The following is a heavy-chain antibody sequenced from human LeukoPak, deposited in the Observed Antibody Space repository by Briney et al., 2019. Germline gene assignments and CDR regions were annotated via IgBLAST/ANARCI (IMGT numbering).Heavy chain of an antibody. CDR2: ISSSGSTI. CDR1: GFTFSSYE. V-gene: IGHV3-48*03. Sequence: GGSLRLSCAASGFTFSSYEMNWVRQAPGKGLEWVSYISSSGSTIYYADSVKGRFTISRDNAKNSLYLQMNSLRAEDTAVYYCARRDYYDAFDPWGQGTLVTVSS. CDR3: ARRDYYDAFDP. D-gene: IGHD3-22*01. J-gene: IGHJ5*02.